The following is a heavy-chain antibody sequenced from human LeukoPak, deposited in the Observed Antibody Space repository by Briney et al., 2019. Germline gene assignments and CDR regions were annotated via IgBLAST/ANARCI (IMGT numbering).Heavy chain of an antibody. CDR3: ARAGGVVVPAALTFDY. J-gene: IGHJ4*02. D-gene: IGHD2-2*01. CDR2: IYYSGST. CDR1: GGSISSGGYY. V-gene: IGHV4-31*03. Sequence: SQTLSLTCTVSGGSISSGGYYWSWIRQHPGKGLEWIGYIYYSGSTCYNPSLKSRVTISVDTSKNQFSLKLSSVTAADTAVYYCARAGGVVVPAALTFDYWGQGTLVTVSS.